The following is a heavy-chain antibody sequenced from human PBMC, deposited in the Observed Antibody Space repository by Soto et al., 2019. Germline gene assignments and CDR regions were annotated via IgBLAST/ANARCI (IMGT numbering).Heavy chain of an antibody. J-gene: IGHJ6*02. CDR3: ARGIITSGTQGGGHYYYYYGMDV. Sequence: LVNRDCQEYGGGFSGYAISCVRQVSGQGLERMGGIIPIFGTANYAQKFQGRVTTTEDESTSTAYMELSTLRSEDTAVYYCARGIITSGTQGGGHYYYYYGMDVWGQGTTVTVSS. CDR2: IIPIFGTA. V-gene: IGHV1-69*13. CDR1: GGGFSGYA. D-gene: IGHD3-10*01.